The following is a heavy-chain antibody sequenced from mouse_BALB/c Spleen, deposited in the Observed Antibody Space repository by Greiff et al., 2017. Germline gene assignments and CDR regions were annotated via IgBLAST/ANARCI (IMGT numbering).Heavy chain of an antibody. CDR3: ARDQRNYRYDGYAMDY. Sequence: VKLKESGPGLVAPSQSLSITCTVSGFSLTGYGVNWVRQPPGKGLEWLGMIWGDGSTDYNSALKSRLSISKDNSKSQVFLKMNSLQTDDTARYYCARDQRNYRYDGYAMDYWGQGTSVTVSS. D-gene: IGHD2-14*01. CDR1: GFSLTGYG. V-gene: IGHV2-6-7*01. J-gene: IGHJ4*01. CDR2: IWGDGST.